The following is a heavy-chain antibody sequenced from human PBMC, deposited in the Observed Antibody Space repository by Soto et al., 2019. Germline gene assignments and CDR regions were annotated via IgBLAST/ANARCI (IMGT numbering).Heavy chain of an antibody. D-gene: IGHD3-3*02. J-gene: IGHJ3*01. Sequence: VQLLESGGGLVQPGGSLRLSCEASGCTFSNYAMAWVRQTAGEGPEWVSTIGGGDDIFYASSVQGRFIISRDDSKSTSYLQRDHLRVEDTAIYFCAKDSISYNGIYDAFDVWGQGTVITVSS. CDR3: AKDSISYNGIYDAFDV. V-gene: IGHV3-23*01. CDR2: IGGGDDI. CDR1: GCTFSNYA.